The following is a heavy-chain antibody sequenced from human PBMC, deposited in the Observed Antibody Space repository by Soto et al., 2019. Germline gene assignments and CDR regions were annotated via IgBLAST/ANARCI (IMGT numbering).Heavy chain of an antibody. D-gene: IGHD1-26*01. Sequence: PGGSLRLSCAASGFTFSDYYMSWIRQAPGKGLEWVSYISSSGSTIYYADSVKGRFTISRDNAKNSLYLQMNSLRAEDTAVYYCARETNGFMGAIAPAGYYYYGMDVWGQGTTVTVSS. J-gene: IGHJ6*02. CDR2: ISSSGSTI. V-gene: IGHV3-11*01. CDR1: GFTFSDYY. CDR3: ARETNGFMGAIAPAGYYYYGMDV.